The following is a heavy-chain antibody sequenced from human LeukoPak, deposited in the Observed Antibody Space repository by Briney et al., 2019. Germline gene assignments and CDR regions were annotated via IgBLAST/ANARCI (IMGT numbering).Heavy chain of an antibody. Sequence: PSETLSLTCAVSGYSISSGYYWGWIRQPPGKGLEWIGRIYTSGSTNYNPSLKSRVTISVDTSKNQFSLKLSSVTAADTAVYYCARKGPYSSGWYFDYWGQGTLVTVSS. V-gene: IGHV4-38-2*01. CDR3: ARKGPYSSGWYFDY. J-gene: IGHJ4*02. CDR2: IYTSGST. D-gene: IGHD6-19*01. CDR1: GYSISSGYY.